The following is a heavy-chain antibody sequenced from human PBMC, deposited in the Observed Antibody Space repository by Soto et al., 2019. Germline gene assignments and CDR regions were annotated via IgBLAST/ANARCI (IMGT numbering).Heavy chain of an antibody. CDR2: IYYSGST. CDR1: GGSISSGDYY. Sequence: QVQLQESGPGLVKPSQTLSLTCTVSGGSISSGDYYWSGIRQPPGKGLEWIGYIYYSGSTYYNPSLKSRVTISVDTSKNQFSLKLTSVTAAETAVYYCAREDSSGYVGSYYFDYWGQGTLVTVSS. D-gene: IGHD3-22*01. CDR3: AREDSSGYVGSYYFDY. J-gene: IGHJ4*02. V-gene: IGHV4-30-4*01.